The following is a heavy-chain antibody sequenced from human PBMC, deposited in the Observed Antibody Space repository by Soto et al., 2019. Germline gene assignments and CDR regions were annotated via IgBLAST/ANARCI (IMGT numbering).Heavy chain of an antibody. CDR1: GGSISSGGYS. Sequence: QLQLQESGSGLVKPSRTLSLTCAVSGGSISSGGYSWRWIRQPPGNGLERIGYIYHSVSTYYNPSLKSRVTISVDRSKNQCSLKLSSVTAADTAVYDCARGGTFGELGFDWFDPWGQGTLVTVSS. J-gene: IGHJ5*02. V-gene: IGHV4-30-2*01. D-gene: IGHD3-10*01. CDR2: IYHSVST. CDR3: ARGGTFGELGFDWFDP.